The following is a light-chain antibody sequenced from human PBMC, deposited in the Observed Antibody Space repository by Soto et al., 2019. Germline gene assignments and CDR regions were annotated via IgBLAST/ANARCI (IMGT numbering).Light chain of an antibody. CDR1: TNDVGGYNY. CDR3: GSYTRSSTYV. V-gene: IGLV2-14*01. J-gene: IGLJ1*01. CDR2: EVS. Sequence: QSVLTQPASVSGSPGQSITIFCTGTTNDVGGYNYVSWYQQHPGKAPKLMIYEVSNRPSGVSNRFSGSKSGNTASLSISGLQAEDEADFYCGSYTRSSTYVFGTGTKLTVL.